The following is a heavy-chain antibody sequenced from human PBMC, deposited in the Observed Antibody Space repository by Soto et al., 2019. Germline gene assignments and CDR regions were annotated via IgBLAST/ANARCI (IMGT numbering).Heavy chain of an antibody. CDR1: GGSISSSSYY. Sequence: PSETLSLTCTVSGGSISSSSYYWGWIRQPPGKGLEWIGSIYYSGSTYYNPSLKSRVTISVDTSKNQFSLKLSSVTAADTAVYYCARLYTAMVTRGFDYWGQGTLVTVSS. CDR2: IYYSGST. CDR3: ARLYTAMVTRGFDY. J-gene: IGHJ4*02. D-gene: IGHD5-18*01. V-gene: IGHV4-39*01.